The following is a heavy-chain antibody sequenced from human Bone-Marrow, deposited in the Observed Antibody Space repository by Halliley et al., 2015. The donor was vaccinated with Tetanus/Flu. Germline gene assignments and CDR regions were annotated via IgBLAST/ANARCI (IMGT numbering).Heavy chain of an antibody. V-gene: IGHV4-59*01. CDR3: ARVSPQKAAAITYYFDY. Sequence: LRLSCTVSGGSISSYHWSWIRQPPGNGLEWIGYIYYSGSTNYNPSLKSRVTISVDTSKNQFSLKLRSVTAADTAVYYCARVSPQKAAAITYYFDYWGQGTLVTVSS. J-gene: IGHJ4*02. CDR1: GGSISSYH. CDR2: IYYSGST. D-gene: IGHD6-13*01.